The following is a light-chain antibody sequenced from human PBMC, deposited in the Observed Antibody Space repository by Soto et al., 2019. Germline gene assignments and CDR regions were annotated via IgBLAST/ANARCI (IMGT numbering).Light chain of an antibody. CDR3: CSYAGSSTFV. CDR2: EGS. V-gene: IGLV2-23*03. CDR1: SGDVGSYNL. J-gene: IGLJ3*02. Sequence: QSALTQPAPVSGSPGQSITISCTGTSGDVGSYNLVSWYQQHPGKAPKLMIYEGSKRPSGVSNRFSGSKSGNTASLTISGLQAEDEADYYCCSYAGSSTFVFGGGTQLPVL.